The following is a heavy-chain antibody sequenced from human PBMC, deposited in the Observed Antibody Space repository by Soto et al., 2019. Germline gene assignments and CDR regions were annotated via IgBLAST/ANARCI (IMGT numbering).Heavy chain of an antibody. V-gene: IGHV3-33*01. J-gene: IGHJ4*02. CDR2: IWYDGSNK. CDR1: GFTFSSYG. D-gene: IGHD2-15*01. CDR3: AREPGYCSGGSCYTGAYFDY. Sequence: GSLRLSCAASGFTFSSYGMHWVRQAPGKGLEWVAVIWYDGSNKYYADSVKGRFTISRDNSKNTLYLQMNSLRAEDTAVYYCAREPGYCSGGSCYTGAYFDYWGQGTLVTVSS.